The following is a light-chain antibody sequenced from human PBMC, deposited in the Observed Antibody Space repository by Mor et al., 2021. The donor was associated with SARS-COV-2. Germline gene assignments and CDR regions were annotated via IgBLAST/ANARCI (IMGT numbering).Light chain of an antibody. CDR1: SSDVGGYDY. Sequence: GTSSDVGGYDYVSWYQHHPGKAPKLMIYDVTNRPSGVSNRFSGSKSGNTASLTISGLQAEDEADYFCSSYTSSTTPYVFGTG. J-gene: IGLJ1*01. V-gene: IGLV2-14*03. CDR2: DVT. CDR3: SSYTSSTTPYV.